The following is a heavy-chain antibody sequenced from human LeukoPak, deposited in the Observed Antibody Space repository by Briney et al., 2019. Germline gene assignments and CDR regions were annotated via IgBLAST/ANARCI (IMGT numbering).Heavy chain of an antibody. CDR3: AGRRGSSFVY. CDR2: VFGGDTI. Sequence: GGSLRLSCAAPGFSVSAHYMSWVRQAPGKGLEWVSTVFGGDTIDYTDSVKGRFTISRDNSGNTLYLQMNNLRADDTAVYYCAGRRGSSFVYWGRGTQVIVSS. D-gene: IGHD1-26*01. CDR1: GFSVSAHY. V-gene: IGHV3-53*01. J-gene: IGHJ4*02.